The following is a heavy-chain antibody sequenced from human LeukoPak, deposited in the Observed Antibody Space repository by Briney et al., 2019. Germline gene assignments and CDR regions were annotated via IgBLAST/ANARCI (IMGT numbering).Heavy chain of an antibody. Sequence: ETLSLTCTVSGGSISSYYWSWIRQPAGKGLEGIGRIYTCWSTNYNPSLQSRVTMSVDTSKNQFSLKLSSVTAADTAVYYCARDSYYYDSSGYYLDYWGQRTLVTVSS. CDR3: ARDSYYYDSSGYYLDY. CDR1: GGSISSYY. D-gene: IGHD3-22*01. V-gene: IGHV4-4*07. J-gene: IGHJ4*02. CDR2: IYTCWST.